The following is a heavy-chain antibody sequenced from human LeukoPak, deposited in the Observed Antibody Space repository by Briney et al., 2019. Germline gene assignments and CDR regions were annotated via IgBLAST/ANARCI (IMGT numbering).Heavy chain of an antibody. Sequence: GGSLRLSCAASGFTFSSYWMNWVRQAPGKGLEWVANIKQDGSEKYYVDSVKGRFTLSRDNAKNSLYLQMNSLRAEDTAVYYCARDHTAMVLTFDAFDIWGQGTTVTVSS. CDR1: GFTFSSYW. CDR3: ARDHTAMVLTFDAFDI. CDR2: IKQDGSEK. D-gene: IGHD5-18*01. V-gene: IGHV3-7*01. J-gene: IGHJ3*02.